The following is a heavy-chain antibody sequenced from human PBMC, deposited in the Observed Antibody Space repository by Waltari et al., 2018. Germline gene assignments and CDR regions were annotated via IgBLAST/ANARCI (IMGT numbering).Heavy chain of an antibody. CDR2: IFHAGST. V-gene: IGHV4-38-2*01. CDR1: GYSIDRGYF. D-gene: IGHD6-13*01. CDR3: ARAPGVAAAAYFDY. Sequence: QVQLQESGPGLVKPSETLSLTCDVSGYSIDRGYFWGWVRQPPGKGLEWTGTIFHAGSTSYPPSLKGRVSMSVDTSKNQFSLNLSSVTAADTAVYYCARAPGVAAAAYFDYWGQGILVTVSS. J-gene: IGHJ4*02.